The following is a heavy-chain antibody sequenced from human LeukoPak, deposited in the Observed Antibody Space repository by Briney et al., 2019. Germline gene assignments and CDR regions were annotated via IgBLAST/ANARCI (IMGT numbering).Heavy chain of an antibody. V-gene: IGHV1-24*01. CDR2: FDPEDGET. J-gene: IGHJ4*02. CDR3: ATARSAVGATPPGDY. CDR1: GYTLTELS. Sequence: VASVKVSCKVSGYTLTELSMHWVRQAPGKGLEWMGGFDPEDGETIYAQKFQGRVTMTEDTSTDTAYMELSSLRSEDTAVYYCATARSAVGATPPGDYWGQGTLVTVSS. D-gene: IGHD1-26*01.